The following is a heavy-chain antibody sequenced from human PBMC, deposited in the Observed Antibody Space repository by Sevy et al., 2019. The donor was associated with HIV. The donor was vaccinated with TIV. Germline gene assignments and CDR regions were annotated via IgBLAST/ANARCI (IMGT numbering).Heavy chain of an antibody. CDR2: IRSDSSVM. J-gene: IGHJ4*02. CDR3: VRDTQFGFDY. D-gene: IGHD3-16*01. V-gene: IGHV3-48*01. CDR1: GFRFSDEP. Sequence: GGSLRLSCVASGFRFSDEPMNWVRQAPGKGLEWISNIRSDSSVMSYADTVRGRFTVSRDNARNSLSLQLNSLRVEDTALYYCVRDTQFGFDYWGQGTLVTVSS.